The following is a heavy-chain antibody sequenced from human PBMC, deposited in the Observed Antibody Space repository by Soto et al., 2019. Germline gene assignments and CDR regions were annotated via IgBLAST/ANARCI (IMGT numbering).Heavy chain of an antibody. Sequence: QVQLVQSGAEVKKPGASVKVSCKASGYTFTSYGISGVRQSPEQGHEWMGWISAYNVNTNYAQKLQGRVTMTSDTTKSKAYMALRSLRSDYTAVYYCARVEYYDSSGSYCSSDYWGQGTLVTVSS. D-gene: IGHD3-22*01. CDR2: ISAYNVNT. V-gene: IGHV1-18*01. CDR1: GYTFTSYG. CDR3: ARVEYYDSSGSYCSSDY. J-gene: IGHJ4*02.